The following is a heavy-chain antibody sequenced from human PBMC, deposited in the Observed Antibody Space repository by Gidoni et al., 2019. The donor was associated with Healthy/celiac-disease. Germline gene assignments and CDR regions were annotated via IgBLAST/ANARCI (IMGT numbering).Heavy chain of an antibody. CDR1: GYTFTGYY. V-gene: IGHV1-2*02. CDR2: INPNGGGT. D-gene: IGHD2-15*01. Sequence: VQLAQSGAEVKKTGASVKVSCKASGYTFTGYYMHWVRQAPGHGLEWMGWINPNGGGTNYAQNFQGRVTMTRDTSISTAYMELSRLRSDDRAVYYCAGVAATYNYGMDVWGQGTTVTVSS. CDR3: AGVAATYNYGMDV. J-gene: IGHJ6*02.